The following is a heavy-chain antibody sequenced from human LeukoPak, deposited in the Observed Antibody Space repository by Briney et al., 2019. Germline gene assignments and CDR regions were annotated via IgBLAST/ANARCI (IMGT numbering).Heavy chain of an antibody. CDR2: IYYSGST. J-gene: IGHJ5*02. V-gene: IGHV4-39*01. CDR3: ARASNWFDP. CDR1: GGSISSSSYY. Sequence: PSETLSLTCTVSGGSISSSSYYWGWIRQPPGKGLEWIGSIYYSGSTYYNPSLKSRVTISVDTSKNQFSLKLSSVSAADTAVYYCARASNWFDPWGQGTLVTVSS.